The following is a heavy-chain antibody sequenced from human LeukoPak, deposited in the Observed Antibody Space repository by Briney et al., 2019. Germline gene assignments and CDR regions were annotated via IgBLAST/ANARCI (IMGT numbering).Heavy chain of an antibody. CDR3: ARTMVRGGWGFDI. Sequence: PSETLSLTCSVSGDSVSSGTYFWSWIRQPPGKGREWIGYIYYSGTTNYNPSLKRRVTISVDTSKNQFSLKLNSVTAADTAVYYCARTMVRGGWGFDIWGQGTLVTVSS. J-gene: IGHJ4*02. D-gene: IGHD3-10*01. CDR2: IYYSGTT. V-gene: IGHV4-61*01. CDR1: GDSVSSGTYF.